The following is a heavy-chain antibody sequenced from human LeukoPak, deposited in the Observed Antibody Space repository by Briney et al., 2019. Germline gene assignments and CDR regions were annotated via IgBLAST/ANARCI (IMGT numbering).Heavy chain of an antibody. J-gene: IGHJ3*02. D-gene: IGHD6-13*01. CDR2: IFYTGNT. CDR3: ARSFLTADSSSWLGHAFDI. CDR1: GGSISSHY. Sequence: SETLSLTCTVSGGSISSHYWSWIRQSPGKGLEWIGCIFYTGNTNYNPSLKSRVTISVDTSKKQFSLGLSSVTAADTAVYYCARSFLTADSSSWLGHAFDIWGQGTMVTVSS. V-gene: IGHV4-59*08.